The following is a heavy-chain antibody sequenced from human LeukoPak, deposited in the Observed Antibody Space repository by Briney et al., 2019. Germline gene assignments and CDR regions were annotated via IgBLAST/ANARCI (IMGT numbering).Heavy chain of an antibody. CDR2: IYTGGRT. CDR1: TFTVSSNY. Sequence: GGSLRLSCAASTFTVSSNYMSWVRQAPGKGLEWVSLIYTGGRTYYADSVKGRFTMSRDNSKNTLYVQMNSLSAEDTAVYFCARGYDSNLDYYYYMDIWGKGTTVTVSS. V-gene: IGHV3-66*02. D-gene: IGHD3-16*01. J-gene: IGHJ6*03. CDR3: ARGYDSNLDYYYYMDI.